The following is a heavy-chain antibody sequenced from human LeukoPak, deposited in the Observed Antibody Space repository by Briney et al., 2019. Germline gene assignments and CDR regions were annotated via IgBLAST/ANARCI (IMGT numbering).Heavy chain of an antibody. J-gene: IGHJ3*02. V-gene: IGHV4-34*01. D-gene: IGHD3-22*01. CDR2: INHSGST. CDR3: ARHLIVVVTPDDAFDI. Sequence: SETLSLTCAVYGGSFSGYYWSWIRQPPGKGLEWIGEINHSGSTNYNPSLKSRVTISVDTSKNQFSLKLSSVTAADTAVYYCARHLIVVVTPDDAFDIWGQGTMVTVSS. CDR1: GGSFSGYY.